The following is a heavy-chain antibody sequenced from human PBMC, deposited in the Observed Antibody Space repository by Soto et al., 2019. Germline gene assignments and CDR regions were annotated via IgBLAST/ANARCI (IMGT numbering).Heavy chain of an antibody. CDR2: IIPIFGTA. CDR1: GGTFSSYA. D-gene: IGHD2-15*01. Sequence: ASVKVSCKASGGTFSSYAISWVRQAPGQGLEWMGGIIPIFGTANYAQKFQGRVTITADESTSTAYMELSSLRSEDTAVYYCARGIAATTPYHYYAMEVWGQGTTVTVSS. CDR3: ARGIAATTPYHYYAMEV. V-gene: IGHV1-69*13. J-gene: IGHJ6*02.